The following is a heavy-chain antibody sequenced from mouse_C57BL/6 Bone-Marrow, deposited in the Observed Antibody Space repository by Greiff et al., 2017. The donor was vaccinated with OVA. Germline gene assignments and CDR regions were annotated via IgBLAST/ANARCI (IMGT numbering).Heavy chain of an antibody. CDR1: GYTFTSYW. CDR2: INPSNGGT. V-gene: IGHV1-53*01. CDR3: ARSITTVVAGDFDY. J-gene: IGHJ2*01. Sequence: VQLQQSGPELVKPGASVKLSCKASGYTFTSYWMHWVKQRPGQGLEWIGNINPSNGGTNYNEKFKSKATLTVDKSSSTAYMQLSSLTSEDSAVYYCARSITTVVAGDFDYWGQGTTLTVSS. D-gene: IGHD1-1*01.